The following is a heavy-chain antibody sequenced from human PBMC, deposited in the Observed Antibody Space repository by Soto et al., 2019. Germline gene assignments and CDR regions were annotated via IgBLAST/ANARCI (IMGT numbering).Heavy chain of an antibody. Sequence: QVQLQESGPGLVKPSQTLSLTCTVSGGSIRSGGYYWNWIRQHPGKGLEWIGYIYYSGSIYYTPSLKSRVTIAVDTSKNQFALKLSSVTAADTAVYYCARSVFPWGQGTLVTVSS. V-gene: IGHV4-31*03. CDR1: GGSIRSGGYY. CDR2: IYYSGSI. J-gene: IGHJ5*02. CDR3: ARSVFP.